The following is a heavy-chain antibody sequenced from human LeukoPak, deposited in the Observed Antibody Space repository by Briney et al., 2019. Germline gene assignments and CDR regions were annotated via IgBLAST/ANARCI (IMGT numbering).Heavy chain of an antibody. CDR2: IKRKSDGETT. V-gene: IGHV3-15*06. D-gene: IGHD3-22*01. CDR3: TADVADSSGYSHDY. Sequence: GGSLRLSCAASGLSISDAWMSWVRQAPGKGLEWVARIKRKSDGETTNYAAPVQGRFTISRDDSNNRLYLQMNSLKYGDTAVYYCTADVADSSGYSHDYWGQGTLVTVSS. J-gene: IGHJ4*02. CDR1: GLSISDAW.